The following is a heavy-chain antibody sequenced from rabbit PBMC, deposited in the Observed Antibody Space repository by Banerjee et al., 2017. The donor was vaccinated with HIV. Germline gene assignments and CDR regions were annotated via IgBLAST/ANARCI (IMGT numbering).Heavy chain of an antibody. CDR2: IVTGSSGTT. CDR3: ARESTDYAGYGYPLTRLDL. D-gene: IGHD6-1*01. V-gene: IGHV1S40*01. J-gene: IGHJ3*01. CDR1: GFDFSSSYY. Sequence: QSLEESGGDLVKPGASLTLTCTASGFDFSSSYYMCWVRQAPGKGLEWIGCIVTGSSGTTYYANWVNGRFTISRSTSLNTVDLKMTSLTAADTATYFCARESTDYAGYGYPLTRLDLRGPGTLVT.